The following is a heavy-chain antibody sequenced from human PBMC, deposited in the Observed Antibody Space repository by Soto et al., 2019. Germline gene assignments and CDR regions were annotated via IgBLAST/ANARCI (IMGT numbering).Heavy chain of an antibody. Sequence: GGSLRLSCAASGFTFSDYYMSWIRQAPGKGLEWVSYISSSGSTIYYADSVKGRFTISRDNAKNSLYLQMNSLRAEDTAVYYCASYYYGSGSLAFDIWGQGTMVTVSS. CDR1: GFTFSDYY. D-gene: IGHD3-10*01. CDR2: ISSSGSTI. J-gene: IGHJ3*02. CDR3: ASYYYGSGSLAFDI. V-gene: IGHV3-11*01.